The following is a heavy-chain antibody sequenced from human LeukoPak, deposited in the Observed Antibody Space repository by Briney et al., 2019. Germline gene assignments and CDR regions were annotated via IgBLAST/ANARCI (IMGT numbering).Heavy chain of an antibody. J-gene: IGHJ4*02. Sequence: GASVKVSCKASGYTFTSYGISWVRQAPGQGLEWMGRIIPILGIANYAQKFQGRVTITADKSTSTAYMELSSLRSEDTAVYYCARDPSIAAAGDSFDYWGQGTLVTVSS. D-gene: IGHD6-13*01. CDR3: ARDPSIAAAGDSFDY. V-gene: IGHV1-69*04. CDR1: GYTFTSYG. CDR2: IIPILGIA.